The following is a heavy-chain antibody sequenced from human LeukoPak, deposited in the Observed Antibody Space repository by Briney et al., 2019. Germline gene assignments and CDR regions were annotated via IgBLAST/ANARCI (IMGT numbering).Heavy chain of an antibody. D-gene: IGHD1-14*01. CDR1: GGSFSGYY. CDR3: ARGLGIGMDV. CDR2: INHSGST. J-gene: IGHJ6*02. V-gene: IGHV4-34*01. Sequence: SETLSLTCAVYGGSFSGYYWSWIRQPPGKGLEWIVEINHSGSTNYNPSLKSRVTISVDTSKNQFSLKLSSVTAADTAVYYCARGLGIGMDVWGQGTTVTVSS.